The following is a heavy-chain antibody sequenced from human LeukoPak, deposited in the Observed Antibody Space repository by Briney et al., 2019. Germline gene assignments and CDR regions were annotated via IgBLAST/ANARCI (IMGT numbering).Heavy chain of an antibody. CDR2: ISGSGGST. J-gene: IGHJ1*01. V-gene: IGHV3-23*01. CDR1: GFTFSSYA. Sequence: GGSLRLSCAASGFTFSSYAMSWVRQAPGKGLEWVSAISGSGGSTYYADSVKGRFTISRDNSKNTLYLQMNSLRAEDTAVYYCASASGYSNNWSNFQHWGQGTLVTVSS. D-gene: IGHD6-13*01. CDR3: ASASGYSNNWSNFQH.